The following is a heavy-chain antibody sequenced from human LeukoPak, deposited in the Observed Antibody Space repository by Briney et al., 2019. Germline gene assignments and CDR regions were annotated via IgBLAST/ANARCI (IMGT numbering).Heavy chain of an antibody. CDR1: GGSISSSNW. J-gene: IGHJ4*02. Sequence: PSGTLSLTCAVSGGSISSSNWWSWVRQPPGKGLEWIGEIYHSGSTNYNPSLKSRVTISVDTSENQFSLKLSPVTAADTAVYYCARVGYYDSAFDYWGQGTLVTVSS. CDR2: IYHSGST. D-gene: IGHD3-22*01. V-gene: IGHV4-4*02. CDR3: ARVGYYDSAFDY.